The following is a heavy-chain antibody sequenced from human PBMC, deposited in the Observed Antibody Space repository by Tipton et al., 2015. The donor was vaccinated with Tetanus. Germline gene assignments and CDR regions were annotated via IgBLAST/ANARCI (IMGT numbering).Heavy chain of an antibody. V-gene: IGHV4-30-4*01. D-gene: IGHD2/OR15-2a*01. CDR3: ARHLYGYWFDP. CDR2: IYYSGST. Sequence: TLSLTCTVSGDSISSGDYYWSWIRQPPGKGLEWIGFIYYSGSTYYNPSLKSRVTISGDTSNNHFSLRMTTVTAADTAVYYCARHLYGYWFDPWGQGALVTVSS. J-gene: IGHJ5*02. CDR1: GDSISSGDYY.